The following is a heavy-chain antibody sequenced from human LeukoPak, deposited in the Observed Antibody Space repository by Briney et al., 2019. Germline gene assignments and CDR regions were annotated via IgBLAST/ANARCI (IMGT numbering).Heavy chain of an antibody. Sequence: PGGSLRLSCAASGFTFSNAWMSWVRQAPGKGLEWVGRIKSKTDGGTTDYAAPVKGRLTISRDDSKNTLYLQMNGLKTEDTAVYYCTTATYYYDSSGYYVYYFDYWGQGTLVTVSS. CDR2: IKSKTDGGTT. V-gene: IGHV3-15*01. CDR3: TTATYYYDSSGYYVYYFDY. CDR1: GFTFSNAW. J-gene: IGHJ4*02. D-gene: IGHD3-22*01.